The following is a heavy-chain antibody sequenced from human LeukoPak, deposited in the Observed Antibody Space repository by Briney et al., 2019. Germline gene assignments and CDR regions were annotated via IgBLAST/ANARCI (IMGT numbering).Heavy chain of an antibody. V-gene: IGHV3-30*02. J-gene: IGHJ4*02. Sequence: GGSLRLSCAASAFTFTSYGLHWVRQAPGKGLEWVSFIRYDGSNKYYADSVKGRVTISRDNSKNTLYLQMNSLRAEDTAVYYCARKAGYYYGSGDYWGQGTLVTVSS. CDR2: IRYDGSNK. CDR1: AFTFTSYG. D-gene: IGHD3-10*01. CDR3: ARKAGYYYGSGDY.